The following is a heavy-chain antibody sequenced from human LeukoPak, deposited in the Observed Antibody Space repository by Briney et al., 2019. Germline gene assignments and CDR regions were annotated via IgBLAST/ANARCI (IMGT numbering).Heavy chain of an antibody. Sequence: GGSLRLSCAASGFSFSDYYMSWIRQAPGKGLEWVSYISTGSTYTNYTDSVKGRFTISRDNAKNSLYLQMNSQRDEDTAVYYCAGSNDWFDPWGQGTLVTVSS. V-gene: IGHV3-11*06. CDR2: ISTGSTYT. CDR3: AGSNDWFDP. CDR1: GFSFSDYY. J-gene: IGHJ5*02.